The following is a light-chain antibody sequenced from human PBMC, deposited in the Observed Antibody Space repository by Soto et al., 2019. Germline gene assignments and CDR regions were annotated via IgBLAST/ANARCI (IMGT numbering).Light chain of an antibody. J-gene: IGKJ4*01. V-gene: IGKV3-15*01. CDR3: QQSYSTPLT. CDR2: SAF. Sequence: ERVMTQSPATLSVSPGERATLSCRASQSVSSNLAWYQQKPGQAPRLLIYSAFIRATGIPARFSGSGSGTDFTLTISSLQPEDFATYYCQQSYSTPLTFGGGTKVDIK. CDR1: QSVSSN.